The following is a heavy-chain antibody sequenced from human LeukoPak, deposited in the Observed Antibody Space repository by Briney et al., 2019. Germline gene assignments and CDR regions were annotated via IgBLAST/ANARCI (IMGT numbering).Heavy chain of an antibody. CDR3: ARAHGDWFDP. Sequence: GESLKISCKGSGYSFTSYWIGWVRQAPGKGLEWVSSISSSSSYIYYADSVKGRFTISRDNAKNSLYLQMNSLRAGDTAVYYCARAHGDWFDPRGQGTLVTVS. V-gene: IGHV3-21*01. J-gene: IGHJ5*02. CDR2: ISSSSSYI. D-gene: IGHD3-10*01. CDR1: GYSFTSYW.